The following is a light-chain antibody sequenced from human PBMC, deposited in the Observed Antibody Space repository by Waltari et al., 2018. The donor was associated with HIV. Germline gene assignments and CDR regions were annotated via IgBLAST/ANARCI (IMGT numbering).Light chain of an antibody. CDR3: QQYNSWPRT. CDR2: GAS. Sequence: EIVMTQSPATLSVSPGESATLSCRPSQSVSNTLAWYQHKPGQAPRLLIYGASTRATGIPARFSGSGSGTEFTLTISSLQSEDFAVYYCQQYNSWPRTFGQGTRVEIK. CDR1: QSVSNT. J-gene: IGKJ1*01. V-gene: IGKV3-15*01.